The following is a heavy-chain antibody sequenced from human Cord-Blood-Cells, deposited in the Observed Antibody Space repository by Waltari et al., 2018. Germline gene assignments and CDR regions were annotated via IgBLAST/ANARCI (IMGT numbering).Heavy chain of an antibody. CDR1: GGTFSSYA. CDR3: ARSSSSWTIFDY. CDR2: IIPIFGTA. D-gene: IGHD6-13*01. Sequence: QVQLVQSGAEVKQPGSSVKVSSKASGGTFSSYAISWVRQAPGQGLEWMGGIIPIFGTANYAQKFQGRVTITADESTSTAYMELSSLRSEDTAVYYCARSSSSWTIFDYWGQGTLVTVSS. V-gene: IGHV1-69*01. J-gene: IGHJ4*02.